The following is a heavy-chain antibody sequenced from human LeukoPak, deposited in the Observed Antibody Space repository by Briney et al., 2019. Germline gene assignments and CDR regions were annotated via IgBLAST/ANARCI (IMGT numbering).Heavy chain of an antibody. V-gene: IGHV3-23*01. CDR1: GFTFSSYA. D-gene: IGHD2-21*02. CDR3: AKGVLVTAALTDYYYYYAMDV. CDR2: ISGSGGRT. J-gene: IGHJ6*02. Sequence: GGSLRLSCAASGFTFSSYAMSWVRQAPGKGLEWVSAISGSGGRTYYADSVKGRFTISRDPSKNTLYLQMNSLRAEDSSLSYCAKGVLVTAALTDYYYYYAMDVWGQGTTVTVSS.